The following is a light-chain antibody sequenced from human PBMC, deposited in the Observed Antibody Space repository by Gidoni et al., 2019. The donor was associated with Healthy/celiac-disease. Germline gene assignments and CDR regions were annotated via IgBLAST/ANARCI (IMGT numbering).Light chain of an antibody. Sequence: QHALTQPASVSGSPGQSITISSTGTSSDVGGYNYVSWYQQHPGKAPKLMIYDVSNRPSGVSNRFSGSKSGNTASLTISGLQAEDEADYYCSSYTSSSTLVFGGGTKLTVL. CDR3: SSYTSSSTLV. CDR2: DVS. V-gene: IGLV2-14*01. CDR1: SSDVGGYNY. J-gene: IGLJ3*02.